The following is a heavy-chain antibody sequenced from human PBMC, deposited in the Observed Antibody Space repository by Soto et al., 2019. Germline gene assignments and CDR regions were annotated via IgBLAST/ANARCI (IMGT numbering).Heavy chain of an antibody. D-gene: IGHD6-13*01. CDR2: MNPNSGNT. CDR1: GYTFNSYD. J-gene: IGHJ6*02. CDR3: ARRGYSSSWYYYYYYGMDV. Sequence: QVQLVQSGAAVKKPGASVKVSCKASGYTFNSYDINWVRQATGQGLEWMGWMNPNSGNTGYAQKFQGRVTMTRNTSISTAYMELSSLRSEDTAVYYCARRGYSSSWYYYYYYGMDVWGQGTTVTVSS. V-gene: IGHV1-8*01.